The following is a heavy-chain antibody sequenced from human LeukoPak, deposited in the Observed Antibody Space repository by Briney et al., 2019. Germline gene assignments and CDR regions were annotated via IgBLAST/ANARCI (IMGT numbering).Heavy chain of an antibody. Sequence: TGGSLRLSCAASGFTFSAYTIHWVRHAPGKGLDWVAVISYDGSNAFYADSVKGRFTISRDNSKNSLYLQMNSLRAEDTAVYYCAKVRGVIVYYYMDVWGKGTTVTVSS. D-gene: IGHD3-10*01. V-gene: IGHV3-30*04. CDR1: GFTFSAYT. J-gene: IGHJ6*03. CDR3: AKVRGVIVYYYMDV. CDR2: ISYDGSNA.